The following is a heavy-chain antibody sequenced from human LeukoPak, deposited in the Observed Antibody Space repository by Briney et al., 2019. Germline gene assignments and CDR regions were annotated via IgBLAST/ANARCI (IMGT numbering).Heavy chain of an antibody. Sequence: GGSLRLSCAASGFTFSSYWMHWARQAPGKGLVWVSRINSDGSSTSYADSVKGRFTISRDNAKNTLYLQMNSLRAEDTAVYYCARGTRRGYSGYGDADAFDIWGQGTMVTVSS. CDR3: ARGTRRGYSGYGDADAFDI. J-gene: IGHJ3*02. V-gene: IGHV3-74*01. D-gene: IGHD5-12*01. CDR2: INSDGSST. CDR1: GFTFSSYW.